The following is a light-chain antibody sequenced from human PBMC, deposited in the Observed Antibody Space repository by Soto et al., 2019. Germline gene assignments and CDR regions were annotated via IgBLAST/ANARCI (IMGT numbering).Light chain of an antibody. CDR2: RAS. CDR3: QHYGASPWT. CDR1: QSVTSY. Sequence: EIVMTQSPATLSVSPGERATLSCRASQSVTSYLAWYQQKPGQAPRVLIYRASIRATGISDRFSGSGSGTDFTLTISRLEPEDFAVYYCQHYGASPWTFGQGTKVDIK. V-gene: IGKV3-20*01. J-gene: IGKJ1*01.